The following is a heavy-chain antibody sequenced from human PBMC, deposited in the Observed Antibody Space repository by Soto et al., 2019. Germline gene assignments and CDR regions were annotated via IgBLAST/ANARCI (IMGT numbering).Heavy chain of an antibody. Sequence: GGSLRLSCAASGFTVSSNYMGWVRQAPGKGLEWVSVIYSDGSIFYSDSVKGRFTISKDNSKNTLYLQMNSLRAEDTAVYYCASQAAGHDAFDFWGQGTMVTVSS. J-gene: IGHJ3*01. D-gene: IGHD6-13*01. V-gene: IGHV3-66*04. CDR3: ASQAAGHDAFDF. CDR2: IYSDGSI. CDR1: GFTVSSNY.